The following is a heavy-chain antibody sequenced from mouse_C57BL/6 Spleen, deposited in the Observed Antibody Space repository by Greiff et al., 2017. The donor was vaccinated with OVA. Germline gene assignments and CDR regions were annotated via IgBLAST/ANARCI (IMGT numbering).Heavy chain of an antibody. D-gene: IGHD1-1*01. CDR2: IYPGSGST. CDR3: ARGDYGRRTAPAY. V-gene: IGHV1-55*01. Sequence: QVQLQQPGAELVKPGASVKMSCKASGYTFTSYWITWVKQRPGQGLEWIGDIYPGSGSTNNNEKFKSKATLTVDTSSSTAYMQLSSLTSEDSAVYYCARGDYGRRTAPAYWGQGTLVTVSA. J-gene: IGHJ3*01. CDR1: GYTFTSYW.